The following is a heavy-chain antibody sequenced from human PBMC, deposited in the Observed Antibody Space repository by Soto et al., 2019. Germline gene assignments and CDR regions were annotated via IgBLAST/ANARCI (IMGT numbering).Heavy chain of an antibody. D-gene: IGHD5-18*01. CDR1: GYTLTELS. CDR2: FDPEDGET. J-gene: IGHJ4*02. Sequence: ASVKVSCKVSGYTLTELSMHWVRQAPGKGLEWMGGFDPEDGETIYAQKFQGRVTMTEDTSTDTAYMELSSLRSEDTAVYYCATFVNTIQLWSRVFDYWGQGTLVTVSS. CDR3: ATFVNTIQLWSRVFDY. V-gene: IGHV1-24*01.